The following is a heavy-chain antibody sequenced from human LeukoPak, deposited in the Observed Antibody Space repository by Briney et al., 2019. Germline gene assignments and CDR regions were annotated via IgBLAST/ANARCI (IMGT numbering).Heavy chain of an antibody. CDR1: GYTFTSCD. CDR3: AQAIFGTKWYFQH. Sequence: ASVKVSCKASGYTFTSCDINWVRQATGQGLEWMGWMNPNSGNTGYAQKFQGWVTMTRDTSISTAYMELSRLRSDDTAVYYCAQAIFGTKWYFQHWGQGTLVTVSS. V-gene: IGHV1-8*01. CDR2: MNPNSGNT. J-gene: IGHJ1*01. D-gene: IGHD3-3*01.